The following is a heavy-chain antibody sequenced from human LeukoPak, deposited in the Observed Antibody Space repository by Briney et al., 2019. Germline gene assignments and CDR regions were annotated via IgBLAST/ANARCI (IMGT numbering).Heavy chain of an antibody. J-gene: IGHJ4*02. Sequence: GGSLRLSCAASGFTFSSYAMSWVRQAPGKGLEWVSAISGSGGSTYHADSVKGRFTISRDNSKNTLYLQMNSLRAEDTAVYYCAKSRYCSSTSCYLFDYWGQGTLVTVSS. CDR3: AKSRYCSSTSCYLFDY. D-gene: IGHD2-2*01. CDR2: ISGSGGST. CDR1: GFTFSSYA. V-gene: IGHV3-23*01.